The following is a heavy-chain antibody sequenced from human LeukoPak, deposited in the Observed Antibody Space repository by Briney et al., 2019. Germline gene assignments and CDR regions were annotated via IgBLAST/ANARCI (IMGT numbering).Heavy chain of an antibody. Sequence: ASVKVSCKASGYTFTGYYMHGVRQAPGQGREWMGWINPNSGGTNYAQKFQGRVTMTRDTSISTAYMELSRLRSDDTAVYYCARAQQWLGGWFAPWGQGTLVTVSS. V-gene: IGHV1-2*02. CDR2: INPNSGGT. D-gene: IGHD6-19*01. CDR1: GYTFTGYY. J-gene: IGHJ5*02. CDR3: ARAQQWLGGWFAP.